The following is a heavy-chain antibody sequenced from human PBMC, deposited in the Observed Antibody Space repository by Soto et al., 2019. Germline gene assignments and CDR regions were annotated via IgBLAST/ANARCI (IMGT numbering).Heavy chain of an antibody. CDR3: ARETYYYDSRGPLPDYYGMDV. CDR2: INPSGGST. J-gene: IGHJ6*02. V-gene: IGHV1-46*01. D-gene: IGHD3-22*01. CDR1: GYTFTSYY. Sequence: ASVKVSCKASGYTFTSYYMHWVRQAPGQGLEWMGIINPSGGSTSYAQKFQGRVTMTRDTSTSTVYMELSSLRSEDTAVYYCARETYYYDSRGPLPDYYGMDVWGQGTTVTVSS.